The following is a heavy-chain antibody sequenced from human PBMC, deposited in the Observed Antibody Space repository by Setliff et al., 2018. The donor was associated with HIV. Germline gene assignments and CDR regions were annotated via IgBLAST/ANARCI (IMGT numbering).Heavy chain of an antibody. Sequence: SETLSLTCTVSGGSISSYYWSWIRQPPGKGLEWIGYIYYSGSTNYNPSLKSRVTISVDTSKNQFSLKLGSVTAADTAVYYCARDHHYDILTGPYYYYMDVWGKGTTVTVSS. V-gene: IGHV4-59*01. CDR3: ARDHHYDILTGPYYYYMDV. D-gene: IGHD3-9*01. J-gene: IGHJ6*03. CDR2: IYYSGST. CDR1: GGSISSYY.